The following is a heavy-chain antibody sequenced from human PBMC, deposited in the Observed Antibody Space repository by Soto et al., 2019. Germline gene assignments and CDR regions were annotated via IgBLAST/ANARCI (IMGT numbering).Heavy chain of an antibody. Sequence: QVQLQESGPGLVKPSQTLSLTCTVSGGSISSGGYYWSWIRQHPGKGLEWIGYIYYSGSTYYNPSLKSRLTISVDTSKNQFSLKLSSVTAADTVVYYCARGVTMVRGVIHTPYFDYWGQGTLVTVSS. V-gene: IGHV4-31*03. D-gene: IGHD3-10*01. CDR3: ARGVTMVRGVIHTPYFDY. CDR1: GGSISSGGYY. CDR2: IYYSGST. J-gene: IGHJ4*02.